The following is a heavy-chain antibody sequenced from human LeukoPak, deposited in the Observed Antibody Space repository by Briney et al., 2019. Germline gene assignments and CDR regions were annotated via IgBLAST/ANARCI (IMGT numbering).Heavy chain of an antibody. CDR1: GGSFSGYY. CDR3: ARGHRGVTMLVVVPERFDY. D-gene: IGHD3-22*01. Sequence: PSETLSLTRAAYGGSFSGYYWSWIRQPPGKGLEWIGEINHSGSTNYNPSLKSRVTISVDTSKNQFSLKLSSVTAADTAVYYCARGHRGVTMLVVVPERFDYWGQGTLVTVSS. CDR2: INHSGST. J-gene: IGHJ4*02. V-gene: IGHV4-34*01.